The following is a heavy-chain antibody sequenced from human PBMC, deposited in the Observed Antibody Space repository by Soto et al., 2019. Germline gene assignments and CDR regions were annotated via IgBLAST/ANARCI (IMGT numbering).Heavy chain of an antibody. Sequence: GAPVKGSPKAPGGTFHSDSINWVRQAPGQGLEWVGRIVPIFGTRNYAQKFQDRVTISADKSTTTAYMELNSLTSDDTALYYCVRGTTSAGYFRNCLGPWGQGTLVTVSS. CDR1: GGTFHSDS. CDR3: VRGTTSAGYFRNCLGP. J-gene: IGHJ5*02. V-gene: IGHV1-69*06. CDR2: IVPIFGTR. D-gene: IGHD3-9*01.